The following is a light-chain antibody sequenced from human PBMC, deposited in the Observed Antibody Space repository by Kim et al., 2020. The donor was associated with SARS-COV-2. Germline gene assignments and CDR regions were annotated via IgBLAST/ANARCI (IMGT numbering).Light chain of an antibody. CDR1: QSVNTY. CDR2: DSS. V-gene: IGKV3-11*01. Sequence: FPGEMVTLSCRASQSVNTYLAWYQQKAGQAPRLLIYDSSNRATGVPARFSGSGSGTDFTLTINTLQPEDFAVYYCQQRSNWPLTFGGGTKVDIK. CDR3: QQRSNWPLT. J-gene: IGKJ4*01.